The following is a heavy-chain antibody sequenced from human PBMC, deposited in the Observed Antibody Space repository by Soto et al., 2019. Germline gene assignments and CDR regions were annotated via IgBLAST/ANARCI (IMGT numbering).Heavy chain of an antibody. CDR2: IDLDIGDT. CDR1: GHTFTGHN. D-gene: IGHD2-21*01. J-gene: IGHJ4*02. V-gene: IGHV1-2*02. Sequence: QVQMVQSGAEVKKPGASVKVSCKASGHTFTGHNRHWVRQAPGQVLEWMCLIDLDIGDTKYAQKFQGRVTSTSDTSITTAYMELRGLRSADTAVYYCALEPTGIAGFDYWGQGTLVTVSS. CDR3: ALEPTGIAGFDY.